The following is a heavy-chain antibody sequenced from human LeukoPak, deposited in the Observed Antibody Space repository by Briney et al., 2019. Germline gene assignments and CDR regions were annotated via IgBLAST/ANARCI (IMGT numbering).Heavy chain of an antibody. CDR1: GGSFSGYY. J-gene: IGHJ6*02. D-gene: IGHD2-2*02. Sequence: PSETLSLTCAVYGGSFSGYYWSWIRQPPGKGLEWIGEVNHSGSTNYNPSLKSRVTISVDTSKNQFSLKLSSVTAADTAVYYCARAYMGYYYYYGMDVWGQGTTVTVSS. CDR2: VNHSGST. V-gene: IGHV4-34*01. CDR3: ARAYMGYYYYYGMDV.